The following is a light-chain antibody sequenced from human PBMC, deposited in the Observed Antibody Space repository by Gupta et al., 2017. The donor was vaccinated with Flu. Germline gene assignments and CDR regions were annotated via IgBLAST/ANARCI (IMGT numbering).Light chain of an antibody. V-gene: IGKV3-11*01. J-gene: IGKJ4*01. Sequence: EIVLTQSPSTLSLSPGERATLSCRASQSVSSYLAWYQQKPGQAPRLLIYDASNRDTGIPARFSGSGYGTDLTLTISSREPEDFAVYYCQQRSNWPQITFGRGTRLEIK. CDR1: QSVSSY. CDR3: QQRSNWPQIT. CDR2: DAS.